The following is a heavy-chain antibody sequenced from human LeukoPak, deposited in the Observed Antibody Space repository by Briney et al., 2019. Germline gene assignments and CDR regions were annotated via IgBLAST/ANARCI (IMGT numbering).Heavy chain of an antibody. J-gene: IGHJ4*02. CDR1: GGSLSSYY. CDR2: IYYSGST. V-gene: IGHV4-59*08. D-gene: IGHD3-16*01. CDR3: ASAYDDYYFDY. Sequence: PSETLSLTCTVSGGSLSSYYWSWLRQPPGKGLEWIGYIYYSGSTNYNPSLKSRVTISVDTSKNQFSLKLSSVTAADTAVYYCASAYDDYYFDYWGQGTLVTVSS.